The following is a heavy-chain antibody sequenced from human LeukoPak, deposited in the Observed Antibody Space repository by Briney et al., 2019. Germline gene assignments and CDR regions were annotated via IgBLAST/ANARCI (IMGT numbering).Heavy chain of an antibody. CDR2: ISGTSTHI. CDR3: ARERVTEDYYYYMDV. Sequence: GGSLRLSCAASGFTFSRCGMNWVRQAPGKGLEWVSSISGTSTHIYYADSVKGRFTISRDNAQNSLYLQMNSLRAEDTAVYYCARERVTEDYYYYMDVWGKGTTVTVSS. CDR1: GFTFSRCG. D-gene: IGHD3-10*01. V-gene: IGHV3-21*01. J-gene: IGHJ6*03.